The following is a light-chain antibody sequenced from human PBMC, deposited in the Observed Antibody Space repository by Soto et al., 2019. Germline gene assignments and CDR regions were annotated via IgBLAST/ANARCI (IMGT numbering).Light chain of an antibody. CDR1: QGISRW. V-gene: IGKV1-5*03. CDR2: EAS. J-gene: IGKJ1*01. Sequence: DIQMTQSPSTLSASVGDTVTITCRAGQGISRWLAWYQQKPGRAPNLLIYEASTLESGVPSRFSGSGSGTDFTLTISSLHPDYFANYYCHHYDTYSWTFGRGTEVVIK. CDR3: HHYDTYSWT.